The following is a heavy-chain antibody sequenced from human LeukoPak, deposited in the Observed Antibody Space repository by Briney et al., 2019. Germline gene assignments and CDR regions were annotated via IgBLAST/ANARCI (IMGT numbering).Heavy chain of an antibody. CDR3: ARDLGGSYDAFDI. V-gene: IGHV1-2*02. Sequence: GASVKVSCKASGYTFTGYYMHWVRQAPGQGLEWMGWINPNSGGTKYAQKFQGRVTMTRDTSISTAYMELSRLRSDDTAVYYCARDLGGSYDAFDIWGQGTMVTVSS. CDR2: INPNSGGT. J-gene: IGHJ3*02. D-gene: IGHD1-26*01. CDR1: GYTFTGYY.